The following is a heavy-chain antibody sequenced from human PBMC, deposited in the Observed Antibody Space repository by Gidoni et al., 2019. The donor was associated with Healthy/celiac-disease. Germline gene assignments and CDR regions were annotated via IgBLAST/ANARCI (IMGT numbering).Heavy chain of an antibody. Sequence: EVQLVESGGGLIQPGGYLRLSCAASGFTVSGNYMSWVRQAHVKGLEWVSVIYSGGSTYYADSVKGLFTISRDNSKNTLYLQMNSLIAEDTAVYYCARPTTVTDYYYYMDVWGKGTTVTVAS. J-gene: IGHJ6*03. D-gene: IGHD4-4*01. V-gene: IGHV3-53*01. CDR1: GFTVSGNY. CDR3: ARPTTVTDYYYYMDV. CDR2: IYSGGST.